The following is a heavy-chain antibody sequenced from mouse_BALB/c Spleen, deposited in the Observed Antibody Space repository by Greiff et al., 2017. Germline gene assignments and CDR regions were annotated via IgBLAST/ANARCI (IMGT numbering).Heavy chain of an antibody. CDR2: ISNGGGST. Sequence: EVMLVESGGGLVQPGGSLKLSCAASGFTFSSYTMSWVRQTPEKRLEWVAYISNGGGSTYYPDTVKGRFTISRDNAKNTLYLQMSSLKSEDTAMYYCARHGLYGKPAMDYWGQGTSVTVSS. CDR1: GFTFSSYT. V-gene: IGHV5-12-2*01. D-gene: IGHD2-1*01. J-gene: IGHJ4*01. CDR3: ARHGLYGKPAMDY.